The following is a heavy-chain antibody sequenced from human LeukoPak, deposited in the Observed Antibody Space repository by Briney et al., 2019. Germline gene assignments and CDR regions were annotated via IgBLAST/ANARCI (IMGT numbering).Heavy chain of an antibody. CDR3: AREEMLGYCSSTSCYSPYYFDY. CDR1: GGSISSYY. CDR2: IYYSGST. V-gene: IGHV4-59*01. Sequence: PSETLSLTCTLSGGSISSYYWSWIRQPPGKGLEWIGYIYYSGSTNYNPSLKSRVTISVDTSKNQFSLKLSSVTAADTAVYYCAREEMLGYCSSTSCYSPYYFDYWGQGTLVTVSS. D-gene: IGHD2-2*02. J-gene: IGHJ4*02.